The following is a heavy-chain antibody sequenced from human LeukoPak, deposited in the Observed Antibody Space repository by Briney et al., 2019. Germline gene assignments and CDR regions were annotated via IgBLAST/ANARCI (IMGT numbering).Heavy chain of an antibody. CDR1: GGSFSGYY. Sequence: PSETLSLTCAVYGGSFSGYYWSWIRQPPGKGLEWIGEINHSGSTNYNPSLKSRVTISVDTSKNQFSLKLSSVTAADTAVYYCASSGQCTNGLCRDVGYMDVWGKGTTVTVSS. V-gene: IGHV4-34*01. J-gene: IGHJ6*03. D-gene: IGHD2-8*01. CDR2: INHSGST. CDR3: ASSGQCTNGLCRDVGYMDV.